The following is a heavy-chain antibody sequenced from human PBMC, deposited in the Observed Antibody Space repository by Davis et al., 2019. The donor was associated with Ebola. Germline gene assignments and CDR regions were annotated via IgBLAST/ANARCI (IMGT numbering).Heavy chain of an antibody. D-gene: IGHD4-11*01. CDR1: RYTFTSYY. CDR3: ARDQATVTTSYFDY. Sequence: ASVTVSCKASRYTFTSYYMHWLRQAPGQGLEWMGIINPSHGSTSYAQQFQGTVTMTRDQSPSTVYMELSSLRSEDTAVYSCARDQATVTTSYFDYWGQGTLVTVSS. CDR2: INPSHGST. V-gene: IGHV1-46*01. J-gene: IGHJ4*02.